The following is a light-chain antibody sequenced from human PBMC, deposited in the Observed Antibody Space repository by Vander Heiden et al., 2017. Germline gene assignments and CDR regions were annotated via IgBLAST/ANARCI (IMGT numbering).Light chain of an antibody. CDR3: AVWDDSLNGWV. CDR2: RNN. Sequence: QSVRTQPPSASGTPGQRVTISCSGSSSNIGSNSVSWYQQLPGTAPKLLIYRNNQRPSGVPDRFCGSKSGASASLAISGLQSEDEADYYCAVWDDSLNGWVFGGGTKLTVL. V-gene: IGLV1-44*01. J-gene: IGLJ3*02. CDR1: SSNIGSNS.